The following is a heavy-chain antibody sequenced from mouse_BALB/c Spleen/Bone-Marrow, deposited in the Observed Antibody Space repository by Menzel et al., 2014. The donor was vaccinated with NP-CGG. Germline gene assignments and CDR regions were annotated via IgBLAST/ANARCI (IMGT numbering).Heavy chain of an antibody. J-gene: IGHJ3*01. CDR2: IDPANGNT. D-gene: IGHD1-1*01. CDR1: GFNIKDTY. CDR3: ALYYYGSSGFAY. V-gene: IGHV14-3*02. Sequence: EVQLQQSGAELVKPGASVKLSCTASGFNIKDTYMHWVKQRPEQGLEWIGRIDPANGNTKYDPKFQGKATITADTSSNTAYLQLSSLTSEDTAVYYCALYYYGSSGFAYWSQATLFTISA.